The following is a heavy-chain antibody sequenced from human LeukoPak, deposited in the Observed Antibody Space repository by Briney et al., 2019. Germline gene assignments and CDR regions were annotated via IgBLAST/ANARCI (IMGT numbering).Heavy chain of an antibody. V-gene: IGHV3-74*01. Sequence: GGSLRLSCEASGFTFSSYWMHWVRHAPGRGLVWVSRIHSDEIRTNYADSVTGRFTISRDNAKNTVYLQMNSLRDEDTAVYYCARGIYGDPVAFDYWGQGTLVTVSS. CDR1: GFTFSSYW. J-gene: IGHJ4*02. D-gene: IGHD4/OR15-4a*01. CDR2: IHSDEIRT. CDR3: ARGIYGDPVAFDY.